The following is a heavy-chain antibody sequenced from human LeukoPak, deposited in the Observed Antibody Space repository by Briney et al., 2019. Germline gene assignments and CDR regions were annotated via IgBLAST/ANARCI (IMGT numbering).Heavy chain of an antibody. CDR3: ARAPTRGSGIYKRHMDV. CDR1: GGSFSGYY. V-gene: IGHV4-34*01. D-gene: IGHD3-10*01. J-gene: IGHJ6*03. Sequence: SETLSLTCAVYGGSFSGYYWSWIRQPPGKGLEWIGEINHSGGTNYNPSFKSRVTISVDTSKNQFSLNLSSVTAADTAVFYCARAPTRGSGIYKRHMDVWGKGTTVTVSS. CDR2: INHSGGT.